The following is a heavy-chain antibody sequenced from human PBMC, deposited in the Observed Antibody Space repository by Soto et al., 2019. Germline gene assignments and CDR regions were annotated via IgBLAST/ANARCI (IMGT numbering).Heavy chain of an antibody. CDR3: VSCRYCSGGSCYPSYYYGMDV. CDR1: GFTFSSYD. V-gene: IGHV3-13*04. D-gene: IGHD2-15*01. J-gene: IGHJ6*04. CDR2: IGTAGDT. Sequence: GGSLRLSCTASGFTFSSYDMHWVRQATGKGLEWVSAIGTAGDTYYPGSVKGRFTISRENAKNSLYLQMNSLRAGDTAVYYCVSCRYCSGGSCYPSYYYGMDVGGKGTRVTVSS.